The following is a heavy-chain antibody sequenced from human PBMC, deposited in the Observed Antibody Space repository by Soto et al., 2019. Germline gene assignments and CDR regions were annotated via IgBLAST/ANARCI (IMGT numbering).Heavy chain of an antibody. Sequence: PSETLSLTCTVSGGSISSGDYYWSWIRQPPGKGLEWIGYIYYSGSTYYNPSLKSRVTISVDTSKNQFSLKLSSVTAADTAVYYCARERYNWKRAPPYYYYYGMDVWGQGTTVTVS. CDR2: IYYSGST. V-gene: IGHV4-30-4*01. CDR3: ARERYNWKRAPPYYYYYGMDV. D-gene: IGHD1-20*01. CDR1: GGSISSGDYY. J-gene: IGHJ6*02.